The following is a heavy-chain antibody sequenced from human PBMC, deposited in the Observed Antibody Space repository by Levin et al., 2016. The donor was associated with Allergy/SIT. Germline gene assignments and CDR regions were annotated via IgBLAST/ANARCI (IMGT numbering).Heavy chain of an antibody. V-gene: IGHV3-30*18. J-gene: IGHJ4*02. CDR1: GFTFSSYG. Sequence: GESLKISCAASGFTFSSYGMHWVRQSPGKGLEWVAVISYDGSNKYYADSVKGRFTISRDNSKNTLYLQMNSLRAEDTAVYYCAKEEGWDGDGYNPPDYWGQGTLVTVSS. D-gene: IGHD5-24*01. CDR2: ISYDGSNK. CDR3: AKEEGWDGDGYNPPDY.